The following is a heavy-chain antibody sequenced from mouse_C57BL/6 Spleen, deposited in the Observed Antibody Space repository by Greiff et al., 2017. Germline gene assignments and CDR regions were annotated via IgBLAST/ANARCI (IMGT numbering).Heavy chain of an antibody. CDR3: ARHKDYAMDY. CDR2: INPYNGGT. V-gene: IGHV1-19*01. CDR1: GYTFTDYY. J-gene: IGHJ4*01. Sequence: EVKLVESGPVLVKPGASVKMSCKASGYTFTDYYMNWVKQSHGKSLEWIGVINPYNGGTSYNQKFKGKATLTVDKSSSTAYMELNSLTSEDSAVYYCARHKDYAMDYWGQGTSVTVSS. D-gene: IGHD1-3*01.